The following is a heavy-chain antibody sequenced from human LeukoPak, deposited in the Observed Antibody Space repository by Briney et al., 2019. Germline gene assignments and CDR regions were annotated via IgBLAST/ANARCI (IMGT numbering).Heavy chain of an antibody. V-gene: IGHV4-34*01. CDR2: INHSGST. J-gene: IGHJ4*02. CDR1: GGSFSGYY. Sequence: PSETLSLTCAVYGGSFSGYYWSWIRQPPGKGLEWIGEINHSGSTNYNPSLKSRVTISVDTSKNQFSLKLSSVTAADTAVYYCANTVDGYNYGTIDYWGQGTLVTVSS. D-gene: IGHD5-24*01. CDR3: ANTVDGYNYGTIDY.